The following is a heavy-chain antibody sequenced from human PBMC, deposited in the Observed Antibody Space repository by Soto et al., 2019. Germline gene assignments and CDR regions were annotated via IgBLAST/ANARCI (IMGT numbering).Heavy chain of an antibody. CDR2: IVVGSGNT. Sequence: SVKVSCKASGFTFTSSAVQWVRQARGQRLEWIGWIVVGSGNTNYAQKFQERVTITRDMSTSTAYMELSSLRSEDTAVYYCAADLTSIGGGNSHCYYYGMDVWGQGTTVTVSS. V-gene: IGHV1-58*01. CDR1: GFTFTSSA. D-gene: IGHD2-21*02. CDR3: AADLTSIGGGNSHCYYYGMDV. J-gene: IGHJ6*02.